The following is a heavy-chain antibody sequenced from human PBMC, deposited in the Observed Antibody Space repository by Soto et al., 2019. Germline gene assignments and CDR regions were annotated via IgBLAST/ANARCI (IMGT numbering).Heavy chain of an antibody. D-gene: IGHD5-18*01. CDR1: GGSISSYY. V-gene: IGHV4-59*08. Sequence: SETLSLTCTVSGGSISSYYWNWVRQPPGKGLEWIGYIFYNGLSKYNPSLGGRVTMSVDTSKNDFSLKLTSVTAADTAGYFCASFDVGYDFWGRGTLVTVSS. J-gene: IGHJ4*02. CDR2: IFYNGLS. CDR3: ASFDVGYDF.